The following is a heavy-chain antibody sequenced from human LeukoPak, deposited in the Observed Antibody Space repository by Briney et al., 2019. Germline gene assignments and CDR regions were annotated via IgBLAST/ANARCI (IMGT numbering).Heavy chain of an antibody. CDR1: GGSISTYY. Sequence: PSETLSLTCTVSGGSISTYYWSWIRQPAGKGLEWIGRIYISGNTNYNPSLKSRVTMSLYTSKNQFSLKLSSVIAADTAVYYCARSMVREVILSARRANWFDPWGQGTLVTVSS. CDR2: IYISGNT. J-gene: IGHJ5*02. D-gene: IGHD3-10*01. CDR3: ARSMVREVILSARRANWFDP. V-gene: IGHV4-4*07.